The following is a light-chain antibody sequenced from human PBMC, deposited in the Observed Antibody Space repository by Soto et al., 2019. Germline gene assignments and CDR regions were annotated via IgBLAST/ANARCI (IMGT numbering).Light chain of an antibody. CDR2: TAS. Sequence: EIQMTQSPTTLSASVGDRVTITCRASQSVNGWLAWYQQKPGKAPKLLIYTASSLESGVPSRFSGSGSGTEFTLTISGLQPDDSATYYCQQYNTYWTFGQGTKVEIK. J-gene: IGKJ1*01. V-gene: IGKV1-5*03. CDR3: QQYNTYWT. CDR1: QSVNGW.